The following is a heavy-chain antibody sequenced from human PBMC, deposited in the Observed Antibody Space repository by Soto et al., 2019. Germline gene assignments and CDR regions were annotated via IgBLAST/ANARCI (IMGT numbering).Heavy chain of an antibody. CDR3: AKDAGYYDSSGYSFYDY. CDR1: RFTFSSYG. Sequence: QVQLVESGGGVVQPGRSLRLSCAASRFTFSSYGMHWVRQAPGKGLEWVAVISYDGSNKYYADSVKGRFTISRDNSKNTLYLQMNSLRAEDTAVYYCAKDAGYYDSSGYSFYDYWGQGTLVTVSS. V-gene: IGHV3-30*18. J-gene: IGHJ4*02. CDR2: ISYDGSNK. D-gene: IGHD3-22*01.